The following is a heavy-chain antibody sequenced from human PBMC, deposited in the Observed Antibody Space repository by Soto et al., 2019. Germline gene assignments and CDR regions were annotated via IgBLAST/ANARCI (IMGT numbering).Heavy chain of an antibody. CDR3: ARKVQYSGYGPLVY. CDR2: IYYSGRT. D-gene: IGHD5-12*01. J-gene: IGHJ4*02. V-gene: IGHV4-39*01. CDR1: GGSISSSTYY. Sequence: SETLSLTCTVSGGSISSSTYYWDWIRQPPGRGLEWIGTIYYSGRTYYNTSLKSRATISVDTSKNQFSLKLSSVTAAVTAVYYCARKVQYSGYGPLVYWGQGTLVTVSS.